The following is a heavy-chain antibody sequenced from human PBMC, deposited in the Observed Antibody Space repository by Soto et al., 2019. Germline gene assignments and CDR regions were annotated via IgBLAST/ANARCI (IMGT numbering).Heavy chain of an antibody. Sequence: EVQLVETGGGLSQPGGSLRLSCAASGFTVSSNYMSWVRQAPGKGLEWVSVIYSGGSTYYADSVKGRFTISRDNSKNTLYLQMNSLRAEDAAVYYCAREDIVATRFYYYYYGMVVWGQGTTVTVSS. J-gene: IGHJ6*02. CDR1: GFTVSSNY. V-gene: IGHV3-53*02. CDR2: IYSGGST. D-gene: IGHD5-12*01. CDR3: AREDIVATRFYYYYYGMVV.